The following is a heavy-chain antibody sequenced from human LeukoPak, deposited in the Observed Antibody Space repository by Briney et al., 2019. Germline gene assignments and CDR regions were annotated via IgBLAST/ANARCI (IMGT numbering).Heavy chain of an antibody. J-gene: IGHJ4*02. CDR3: ARNFYFDSSGYYHY. CDR2: INPNSGGT. CDR1: GYTFTGYY. Sequence: ASVKVSCKASGYTFTGYYMHWVRQAPGQGLEWMGWINPNSGGTNYAQKFQGRGTMTRDTYISTAYMELSRLRSDDKAVYYCARNFYFDSSGYYHYWGQGTLVTVSS. V-gene: IGHV1-2*02. D-gene: IGHD3-22*01.